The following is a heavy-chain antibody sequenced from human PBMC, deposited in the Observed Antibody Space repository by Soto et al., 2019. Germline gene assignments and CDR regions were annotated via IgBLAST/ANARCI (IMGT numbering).Heavy chain of an antibody. J-gene: IGHJ6*02. D-gene: IGHD3-10*01. V-gene: IGHV1-46*01. CDR3: ARDITMVRGVKQGIANYYYYYGMDV. CDR2: INPSGGST. Sequence: ASVKVSCKASGYTFTSYYMHWVRQAPGQGLEWMGIINPSGGSTSYAQKFQGRVTMTRDTSTSTVYMELSSLRSEDTAVYYCARDITMVRGVKQGIANYYYYYGMDVWGQGTTVTVSS. CDR1: GYTFTSYY.